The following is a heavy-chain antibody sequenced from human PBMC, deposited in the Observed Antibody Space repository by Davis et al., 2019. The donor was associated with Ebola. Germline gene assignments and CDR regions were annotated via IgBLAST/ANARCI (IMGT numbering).Heavy chain of an antibody. CDR3: ASLRRTITGMDDAFDI. CDR2: IYTGDSDT. Sequence: GESLKISCKASGNSFSNVWIGWVRQMPGKGLEWMGLIYTGDSDTRYSPSFRGQVTISADRSITTAYLQWGGLRASDTAMYYCASLRRTITGMDDAFDIWGQGTMVTVSS. V-gene: IGHV5-51*01. CDR1: GNSFSNVW. J-gene: IGHJ3*02. D-gene: IGHD2-8*02.